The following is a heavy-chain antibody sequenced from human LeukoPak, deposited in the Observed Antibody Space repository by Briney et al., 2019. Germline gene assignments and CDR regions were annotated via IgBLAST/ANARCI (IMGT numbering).Heavy chain of an antibody. CDR1: GFTFSIYT. V-gene: IGHV3-7*01. CDR3: TRDRSRAEDD. Sequence: PGGSLRLSCAASGFTFSIYTMNWVRQAPGKGLEWVANINQGGSDKYYVDSVKGRFTISRDNANNLLYLQMNSLRGEDTAVYYCTRDRSRAEDDWGQGTLVTVSS. J-gene: IGHJ4*02. D-gene: IGHD1-14*01. CDR2: INQGGSDK.